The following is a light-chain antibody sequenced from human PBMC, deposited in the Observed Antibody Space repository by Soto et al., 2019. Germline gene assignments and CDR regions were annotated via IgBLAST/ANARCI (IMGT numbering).Light chain of an antibody. Sequence: EIVLTQSPGILSLSPGERATLSCRASQSVSGHLAWYQQKPGQAPRLLIYSVSSRATGIPNRFSGSGSGTDFTLTITRLEPEDFAVYYCQYYDKLAKAITFGQGTRLEIK. CDR3: QYYDKLAKAIT. CDR1: QSVSGH. J-gene: IGKJ5*01. CDR2: SVS. V-gene: IGKV3-20*01.